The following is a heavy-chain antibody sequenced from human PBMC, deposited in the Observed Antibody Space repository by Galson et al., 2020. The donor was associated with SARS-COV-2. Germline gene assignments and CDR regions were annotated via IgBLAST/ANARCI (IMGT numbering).Heavy chain of an antibody. CDR3: ARRSPGRGSTIFGVVHSGGGYYFDY. J-gene: IGHJ4*02. D-gene: IGHD3-3*01. CDR2: INHSGST. Sequence: SETLSLTCAVYGGSFSGYYWSWIRQPPGKGLEWIGEINHSGSTNYNPSLKSRVTISVDTSKNQFSLKLSSVTAADTAVYYWARRSPGRGSTIFGVVHSGGGYYFDYWCQGTLVTVSS. V-gene: IGHV4-34*01. CDR1: GGSFSGYY.